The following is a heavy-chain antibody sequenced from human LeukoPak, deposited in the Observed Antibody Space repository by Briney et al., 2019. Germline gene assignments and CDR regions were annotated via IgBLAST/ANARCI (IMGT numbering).Heavy chain of an antibody. CDR2: IIPIFGTA. CDR1: GGTFSSYA. D-gene: IGHD5-18*01. V-gene: IGHV1-69*05. J-gene: IGHJ4*02. CDR3: ARGAAMVHFDY. Sequence: SVKVSCKASGGTFSSYAISWVRQAPGQGLEWMGGIIPIFGTANYAQEFQGRVTMTTDTSTSTAYMELRSLRSDDTAVYYCARGAAMVHFDYWGQGTLVTVSS.